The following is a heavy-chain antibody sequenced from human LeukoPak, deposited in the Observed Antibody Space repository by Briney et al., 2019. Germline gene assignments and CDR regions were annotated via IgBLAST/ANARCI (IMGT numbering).Heavy chain of an antibody. J-gene: IGHJ6*03. D-gene: IGHD6-6*01. CDR1: GFTFSSYA. CDR2: ISGSGGST. CDR3: AKGGSSSSPYYYYYMDV. Sequence: GGSLILSCAASGFTFSSYAMSWVRQAPGKGLEWVSAISGSGGSTYYADSVKGRFTISRDNSKNTLYLQMNSLRAEDTAVYYCAKGGSSSSPYYYYYMDVWGKGTTVTVSS. V-gene: IGHV3-23*01.